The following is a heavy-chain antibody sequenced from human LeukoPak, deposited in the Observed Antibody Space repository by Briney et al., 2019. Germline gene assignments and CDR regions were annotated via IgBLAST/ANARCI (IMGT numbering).Heavy chain of an antibody. J-gene: IGHJ3*02. Sequence: PGGSLRLSCAASGFTFSSYWMSWVRQAPGKGLEWVANIKQDGSEKYYVDSVKGRFTISRDNAKNSLYLQMNSLRAEDTAVYYCARENLVNDFWSGYLRDAFDIWGQGTMVTVSS. CDR2: IKQDGSEK. CDR1: GFTFSSYW. V-gene: IGHV3-7*01. CDR3: ARENLVNDFWSGYLRDAFDI. D-gene: IGHD3-3*01.